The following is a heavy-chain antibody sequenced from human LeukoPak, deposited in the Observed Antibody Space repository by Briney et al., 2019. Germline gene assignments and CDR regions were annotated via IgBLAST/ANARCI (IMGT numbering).Heavy chain of an antibody. J-gene: IGHJ4*02. CDR2: IIPIFGTA. D-gene: IGHD2-8*01. CDR3: ARDSKLMVYAMDY. V-gene: IGHV1-69*13. Sequence: SVKVSCKASGGTFSSYAISWVRQAPGQGLEWMGGIIPIFGTANYAQKFQGRVTITADESTSTAYMEPSSLRSEDTAVYYCARDSKLMVYAMDYWGQGTLVTVSS. CDR1: GGTFSSYA.